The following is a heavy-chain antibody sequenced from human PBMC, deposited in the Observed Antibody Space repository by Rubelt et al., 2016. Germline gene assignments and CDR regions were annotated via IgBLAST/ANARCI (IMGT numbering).Heavy chain of an antibody. CDR2: IYPGDSDT. V-gene: IGHV5-51*01. CDR1: GYSFTSYW. Sequence: EVQLVQSGAEVKKPGESLKISCKGSGYSFTSYWIGWVRQMPGKGLEWMGIIYPGDSDTRYSPAFKGQVTISADKSISTAYRQGSSLKASDTAMYYCARVTTVTNDNWFDPWGQGTLVTVSS. J-gene: IGHJ5*02. D-gene: IGHD4-17*01. CDR3: ARVTTVTNDNWFDP.